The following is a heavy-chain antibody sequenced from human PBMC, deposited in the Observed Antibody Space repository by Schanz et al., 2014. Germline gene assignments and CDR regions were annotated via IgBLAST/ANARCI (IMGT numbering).Heavy chain of an antibody. V-gene: IGHV3-30*04. J-gene: IGHJ3*01. D-gene: IGHD3-16*01. CDR3: TRDRGALINHNDALDL. CDR1: GFTFRGHA. Sequence: QVQLVESGGGVVRPGTSLRLSCAASGFTFRGHAMHWVRQAPGQGLEKVAVTSTDGTKTYYAASVRGRFTISRDNSKNTVYLQMNSLRSEDTAVYYCTRDRGALINHNDALDLWGQGTMVSVSS. CDR2: TSTDGTKT.